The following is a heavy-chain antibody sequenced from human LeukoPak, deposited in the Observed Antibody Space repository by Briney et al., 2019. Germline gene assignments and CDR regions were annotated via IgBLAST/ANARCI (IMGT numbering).Heavy chain of an antibody. Sequence: PSETLSLTCTVSGGSISSYYWSWLRHPPGKGLEWIGYIYTSGSTNYNPSLKSRVTISVDTSKNQFSLKLSSVTAADTAVYYCARLRSLWSGYYSQDWFDPWGQGTLVTVSS. CDR3: ARLRSLWSGYYSQDWFDP. J-gene: IGHJ5*02. V-gene: IGHV4-4*09. D-gene: IGHD3-3*01. CDR2: IYTSGST. CDR1: GGSISSYY.